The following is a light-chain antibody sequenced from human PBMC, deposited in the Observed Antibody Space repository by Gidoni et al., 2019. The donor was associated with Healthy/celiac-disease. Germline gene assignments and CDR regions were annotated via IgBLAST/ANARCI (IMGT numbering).Light chain of an antibody. CDR1: QSVSSN. V-gene: IGKV3D-15*01. CDR3: QQYNNWPPIT. Sequence: ELVMTQSRATLSVSPGERATLSCRASQSVSSNLAWYQQKPGQAPRLLIYGASTRATGIPARFSGSGSGTEFTLPISSLQSEDFAVYYCQQYNNWPPITFGQGTRLEIK. J-gene: IGKJ5*01. CDR2: GAS.